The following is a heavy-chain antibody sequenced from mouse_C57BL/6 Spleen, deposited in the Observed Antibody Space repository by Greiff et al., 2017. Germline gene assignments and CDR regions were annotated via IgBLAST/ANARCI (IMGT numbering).Heavy chain of an antibody. V-gene: IGHV1-69*01. D-gene: IGHD1-1*01. CDR2: IDPSDSYT. J-gene: IGHJ4*01. Sequence: QVQLQQPGAELVMPGASVKLSCKASGYTFTSYWMHWVKQRPGQGLEWIGEIDPSDSYTNYNQKFKGKSTLTVDKSSSTAYMQLSSLTSEDSAVYYCARKLGTTVGYYYAMDYWGQGTSVTVSS. CDR3: ARKLGTTVGYYYAMDY. CDR1: GYTFTSYW.